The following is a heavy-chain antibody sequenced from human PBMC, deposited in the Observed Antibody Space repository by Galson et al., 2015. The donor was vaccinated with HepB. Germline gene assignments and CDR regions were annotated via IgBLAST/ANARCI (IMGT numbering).Heavy chain of an antibody. Sequence: SVKVSCKASGYTFTSYGISWVRQAPGQGLEWMGWISAYNGNTNYAQKLQGRVTMTTDTSTSTAYMELRSLRSDDTAEYYCARLIEWELPNYYGMDVWGQGTTVTVSS. D-gene: IGHD1-26*01. CDR3: ARLIEWELPNYYGMDV. CDR1: GYTFTSYG. CDR2: ISAYNGNT. V-gene: IGHV1-18*04. J-gene: IGHJ6*02.